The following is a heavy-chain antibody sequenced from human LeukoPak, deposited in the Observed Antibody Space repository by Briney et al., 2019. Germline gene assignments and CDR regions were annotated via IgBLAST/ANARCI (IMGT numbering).Heavy chain of an antibody. D-gene: IGHD6-13*01. V-gene: IGHV3-7*01. CDR1: RFTFGIYW. Sequence: GGSLRLSCAASRFTFGIYWMSWVRQAPGKALEWVANSNQDGSETYYVDSVEGRFTISRDNTKNSLYLQMNSLRAEDTALYYCARAASTGTVDYWGQGTLVTVSS. J-gene: IGHJ4*02. CDR2: SNQDGSET. CDR3: ARAASTGTVDY.